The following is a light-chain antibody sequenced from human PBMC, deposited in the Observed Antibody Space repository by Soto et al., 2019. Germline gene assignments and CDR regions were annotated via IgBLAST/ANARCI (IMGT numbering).Light chain of an antibody. J-gene: IGKJ1*01. CDR3: QQYNSYSRT. CDR2: DAS. V-gene: IGKV1-5*01. Sequence: DIQMTPSPSTLSASVGDRVIVTCRASQSISSWLAWYQQKPGKAPKLLIHDASSLQSGVPSRFSGSGSGTEFTLTISSLQPDDFATYYCQQYNSYSRTFGQGTKVDIK. CDR1: QSISSW.